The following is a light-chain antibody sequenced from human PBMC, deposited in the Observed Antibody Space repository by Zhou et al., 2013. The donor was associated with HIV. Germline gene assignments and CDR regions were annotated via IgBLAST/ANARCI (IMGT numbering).Light chain of an antibody. J-gene: IGKJ5*01. CDR1: QSISSW. V-gene: IGKV1D-16*01. CDR2: ATS. Sequence: DIQMTQSPSSLSASVGDRVTITCRASQSISSWLTWYQQKPEKAPKSLIHATSSLQSGVPSRFSGSGSGTEFTLTITNLQPEDFATYYCQQYHSYPVTFGQGT. CDR3: QQYHSYPVT.